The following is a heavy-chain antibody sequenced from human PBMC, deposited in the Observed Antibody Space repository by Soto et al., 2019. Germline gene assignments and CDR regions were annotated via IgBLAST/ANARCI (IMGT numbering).Heavy chain of an antibody. CDR1: GYTFTSYG. J-gene: IGHJ6*02. CDR3: ARVRRVGATLDYYYGVDV. CDR2: ISAYNGNT. D-gene: IGHD1-26*01. Sequence: ASVKVSCKASGYTFTSYGISWVRQAPGQGLEWMGWISAYNGNTNYAQKLQGRVTMTTDTSTSTAYMELRSLRSDDTAVYYCARVRRVGATLDYYYGVDVWGQGTTVTVSS. V-gene: IGHV1-18*01.